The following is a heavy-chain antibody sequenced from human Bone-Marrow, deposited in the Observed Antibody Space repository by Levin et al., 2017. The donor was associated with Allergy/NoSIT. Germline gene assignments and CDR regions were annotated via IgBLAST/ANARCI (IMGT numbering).Heavy chain of an antibody. CDR3: ARPDCSGTSCYYFFDS. V-gene: IGHV3-48*02. Sequence: AGGSLRLSCAASGFTFSRYSMNWVRQAPGRGLEWVSYISRSSSTISYADSVKGRFTISRDNAKNSLYLQMNSLRDEDTAVYYCARPDCSGTSCYYFFDSWGQGTLVTVSS. D-gene: IGHD2-2*01. CDR1: GFTFSRYS. CDR2: ISRSSSTI. J-gene: IGHJ4*02.